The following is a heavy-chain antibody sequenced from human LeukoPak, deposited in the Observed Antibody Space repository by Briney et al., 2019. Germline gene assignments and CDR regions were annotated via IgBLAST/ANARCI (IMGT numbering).Heavy chain of an antibody. V-gene: IGHV1-46*01. CDR2: INPSGGST. CDR1: GYTFTSYY. D-gene: IGHD6-19*01. Sequence: ASVKVSCKASGYTFTSYYMHWVRQAPGQGLEWMGIINPSGGSTSYAQKFQGRVTTTRDTSTSTVCMELSSLRSEDTAVYYCARDQIASSGWYAEYFQHWGQGTLVTVSS. CDR3: ARDQIASSGWYAEYFQH. J-gene: IGHJ1*01.